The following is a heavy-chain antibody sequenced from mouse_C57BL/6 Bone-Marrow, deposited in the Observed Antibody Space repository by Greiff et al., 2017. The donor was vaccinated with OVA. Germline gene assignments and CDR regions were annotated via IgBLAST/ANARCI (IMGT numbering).Heavy chain of an antibody. CDR2: ISSGGSYT. D-gene: IGHD1-1*01. Sequence: EVMLVESGGDLVKPGGSLKLSCAASGFTFSSYGMSWVRQTPDKRLEWVATISSGGSYTYYPDSVKGRFTISRDNAKNTLYLQMSSLKSEDTVMYYGAIHIYYYGSSYGYWGQGTTLTVSS. CDR1: GFTFSSYG. V-gene: IGHV5-6*01. J-gene: IGHJ2*01. CDR3: AIHIYYYGSSYGY.